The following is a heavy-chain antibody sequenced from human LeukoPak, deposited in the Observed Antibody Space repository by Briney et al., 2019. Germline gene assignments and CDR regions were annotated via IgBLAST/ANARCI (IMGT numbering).Heavy chain of an antibody. CDR2: INSDGSTT. D-gene: IGHD1/OR15-1a*01. V-gene: IGHV3-74*01. CDR1: GFTFSSYW. J-gene: IGHJ4*02. Sequence: GGSLRLSCGASGFTFSSYWMHWVRQAPGKGLVWISRINSDGSTTSYADSVKGRFTISRDNAKNTLYLQMNSLRAEDTAVYYCAKGTVHFDYWGQGTLVTVSS. CDR3: AKGTVHFDY.